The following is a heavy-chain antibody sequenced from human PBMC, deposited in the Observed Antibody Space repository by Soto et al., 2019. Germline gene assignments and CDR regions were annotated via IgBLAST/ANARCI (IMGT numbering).Heavy chain of an antibody. CDR1: GYSITAGGYY. V-gene: IGHV4-31*03. CDR2: FYSSGSI. D-gene: IGHD6-19*01. Sequence: LSLTCFVSGYSITAGGYYWSWIRHHPGKGLEWIGSFYSSGSIIYNPSLRSRVSISGDTSSNQFSMSLTSVTAADTARYYCARMYSSGSGWFHPWGQGTLVTV. CDR3: ARMYSSGSGWFHP. J-gene: IGHJ5*02.